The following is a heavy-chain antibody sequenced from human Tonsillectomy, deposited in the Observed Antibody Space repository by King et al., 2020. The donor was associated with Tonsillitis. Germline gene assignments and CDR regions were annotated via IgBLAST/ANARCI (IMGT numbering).Heavy chain of an antibody. D-gene: IGHD1-26*01. CDR2: IIPIFGTA. V-gene: IGHV1-69*06. CDR1: GGTFSSYA. J-gene: IGHJ6*03. CDR3: ASSRIVGAPDYYMDV. Sequence: QLVQSGAEVKKPGSSVKVSCKASGGTFSSYAISWVRQAPGQGLEWMGGIIPIFGTANYAQKFQGRVTITADKSTSTAYMARSSLRSEDTAVYYWASSRIVGAPDYYMDVWGKGTTVTVSS.